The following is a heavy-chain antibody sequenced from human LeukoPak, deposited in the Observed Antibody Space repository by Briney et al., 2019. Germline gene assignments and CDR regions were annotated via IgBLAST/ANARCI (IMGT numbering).Heavy chain of an antibody. CDR3: ARRYCSSTSCLPLDY. Sequence: GGSLRLSCAASGFTFSSYSMNWVRQAPGKGLEWVSSISSSNTYIFYADSVRGRFTISRDNAKKSLFLQMNSLRAEDTAVYYCARRYCSSTSCLPLDYWGQGTLVSVS. J-gene: IGHJ4*02. D-gene: IGHD2-2*01. CDR2: ISSSNTYI. CDR1: GFTFSSYS. V-gene: IGHV3-21*01.